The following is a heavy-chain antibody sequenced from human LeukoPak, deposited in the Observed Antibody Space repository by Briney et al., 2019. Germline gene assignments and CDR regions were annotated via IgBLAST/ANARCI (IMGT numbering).Heavy chain of an antibody. CDR1: GFTFSSYS. CDR2: ISSSSYI. D-gene: IGHD6-13*01. J-gene: IGHJ4*02. Sequence: PGGSLRLSCAASGFTFSSYSMNWVRQAPGKGLEWVSSISSSSYIYYADSVKGRFTISRDNAKNSLYLQMNSLRAEDTAVYYCARVPYYSSSCDYWGQGTLVTVSS. V-gene: IGHV3-21*01. CDR3: ARVPYYSSSCDY.